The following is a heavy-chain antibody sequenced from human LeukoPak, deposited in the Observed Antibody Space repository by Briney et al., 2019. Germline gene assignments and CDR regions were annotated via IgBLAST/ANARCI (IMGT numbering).Heavy chain of an antibody. CDR3: AGRGHRYSRD. CDR2: ISYSGTT. D-gene: IGHD2-15*01. J-gene: IGHJ1*01. CDR1: GGSISSYH. V-gene: IGHV4-59*01. Sequence: SETLSLTCTVSGGSISSYHWSWIRQPPGKGLEWIGDISYSGTTKYNPSLQSRVTISVDTSKAQFSLKLSSVTAADTAVYYCAGRGHRYSRDWGQGILVTVSS.